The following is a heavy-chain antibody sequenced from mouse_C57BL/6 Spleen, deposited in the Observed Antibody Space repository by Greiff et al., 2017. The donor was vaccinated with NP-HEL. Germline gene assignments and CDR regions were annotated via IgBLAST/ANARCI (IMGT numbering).Heavy chain of an antibody. Sequence: VKLQESGPELVKPGASVKISCKASGYAFSSSWMNWVKQRPGKGLEWIGRIYPGDGDTNYNGKFKGKATLTADKSSSTAYMQLSSLTSEDSAVYFCARDYDDYWGQGTTLTVSS. CDR3: ARDYDDY. V-gene: IGHV1-82*01. J-gene: IGHJ2*01. D-gene: IGHD2-4*01. CDR1: GYAFSSSW. CDR2: IYPGDGDT.